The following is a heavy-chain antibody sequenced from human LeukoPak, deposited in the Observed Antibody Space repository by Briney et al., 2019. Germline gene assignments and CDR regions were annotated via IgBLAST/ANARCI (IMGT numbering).Heavy chain of an antibody. CDR2: ISTGSSTT. V-gene: IGHV3-48*01. Sequence: TGGSLRLSCAASEFAFSTYNMNWVRQAPGKGLEWVPYISTGSSTTYYADSVKGRFTISRDNVENSLYLQMNSLRAEDTAVYYCARSIDVDYWGQGTLVTVSS. D-gene: IGHD2-21*01. CDR3: ARSIDVDY. J-gene: IGHJ4*02. CDR1: EFAFSTYN.